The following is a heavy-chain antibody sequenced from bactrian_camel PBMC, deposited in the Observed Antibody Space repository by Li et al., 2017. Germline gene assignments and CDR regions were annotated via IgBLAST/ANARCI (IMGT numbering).Heavy chain of an antibody. Sequence: HVQLVESGGGSVEAGGSLRLSCAYSGNPPNTAYMAWFRQLPGKDREGVAAIHRDGRTKYGDRVKGRFTISQENAKNTVYLRMNSAETDDTGMYIWAADTGGLSVSVTWVHAMRYRGQGTQVTVS. J-gene: IGHJ4*01. V-gene: IGHV3S53*01. D-gene: IGHD7*01. CDR2: IHRDGRT. CDR1: GNPPNTAY.